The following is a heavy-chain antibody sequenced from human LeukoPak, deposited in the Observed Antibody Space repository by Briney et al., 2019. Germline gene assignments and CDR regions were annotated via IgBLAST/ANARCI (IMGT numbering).Heavy chain of an antibody. CDR1: GGSISSYY. V-gene: IGHV4-59*12. J-gene: IGHJ5*02. CDR3: ARDTEQQDRGYSYGHDRYNWFDP. D-gene: IGHD5-18*01. CDR2: IHYSGST. Sequence: SETLSLTCAVSGGSISSYYWSWIRQPPGKGLEWIGYIHYSGSTYYNPSLKSRVTISVDTSKNQFSLKLSSVTAADTAVYYCARDTEQQDRGYSYGHDRYNWFDPWGQGTLVTVSS.